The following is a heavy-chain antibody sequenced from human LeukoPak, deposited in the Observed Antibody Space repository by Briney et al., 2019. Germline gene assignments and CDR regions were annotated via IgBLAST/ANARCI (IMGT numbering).Heavy chain of an antibody. D-gene: IGHD1-26*01. Sequence: SVKVSCKASGGTFSSYAISWVRQAPGQGLEWMGGIIPIFGTANYAQKFQGRVTITTDESTSTAYMELSSLRSEDTAVYYCARGPPQYSGSSRAFDIWGQGTMVTVSS. CDR3: ARGPPQYSGSSRAFDI. CDR2: IIPIFGTA. V-gene: IGHV1-69*05. CDR1: GGTFSSYA. J-gene: IGHJ3*02.